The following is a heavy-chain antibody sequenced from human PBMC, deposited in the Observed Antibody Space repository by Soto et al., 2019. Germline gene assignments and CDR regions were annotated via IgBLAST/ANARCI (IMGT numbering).Heavy chain of an antibody. D-gene: IGHD3-3*01. CDR3: ARTAPGFGVVITPYFDY. Sequence: VQLVESGGGLVQPGGSLRLSCAASGFTFSSYEMNWVRQAPGKGLEWVSYISSSGSTIYYADSVKGRFTISRDNAKNSLYLQMNSLRAEDTAVYYCARTAPGFGVVITPYFDYWGLGTLVTVSS. V-gene: IGHV3-48*03. J-gene: IGHJ4*02. CDR2: ISSSGSTI. CDR1: GFTFSSYE.